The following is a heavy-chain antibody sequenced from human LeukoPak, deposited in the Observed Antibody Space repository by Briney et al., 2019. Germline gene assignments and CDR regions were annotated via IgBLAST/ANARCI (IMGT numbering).Heavy chain of an antibody. Sequence: GGSLRLSCAASGFTFSSYWMHWLRQAPGKGRVGVSRINSDRSSTSYADSVKGRFTIYRDNAKNTLYLQMNSLRAEDTAVYYCAREGILTGYYFDYWGQGTLVTVSS. V-gene: IGHV3-74*01. J-gene: IGHJ4*02. CDR2: INSDRSST. D-gene: IGHD3-9*01. CDR3: AREGILTGYYFDY. CDR1: GFTFSSYW.